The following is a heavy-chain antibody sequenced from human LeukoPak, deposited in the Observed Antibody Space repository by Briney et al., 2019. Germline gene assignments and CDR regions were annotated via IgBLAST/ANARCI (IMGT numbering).Heavy chain of an antibody. CDR3: ARRGVRAYDSSGYGIESDY. J-gene: IGHJ4*02. CDR1: GFTFSSYS. Sequence: PGGSLRLSCAASGFTFSSYSMIWVRQAPGKGLEWVSSISSSSSYIYYADSVKGRFTISRDNAKNSLYLQMNSLRAEDTAVYYCARRGVRAYDSSGYGIESDYWGQGTLVTVSS. CDR2: ISSSSSYI. D-gene: IGHD3-22*01. V-gene: IGHV3-21*01.